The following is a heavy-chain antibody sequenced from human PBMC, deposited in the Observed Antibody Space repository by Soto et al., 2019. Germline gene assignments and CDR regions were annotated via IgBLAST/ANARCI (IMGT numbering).Heavy chain of an antibody. V-gene: IGHV4-34*01. CDR1: GGSFSGYY. Sequence: SETLSLTCAVYGGSFSGYYWSWIRQPPGKGLEWIGEINHSGSTNYNPSLKSRVTISVDTSKNQFSLKLSSVTAADTAVYYCARGFRPSIAAAGTGNFDYWGQGTLVTVSS. CDR2: INHSGST. J-gene: IGHJ4*02. CDR3: ARGFRPSIAAAGTGNFDY. D-gene: IGHD6-13*01.